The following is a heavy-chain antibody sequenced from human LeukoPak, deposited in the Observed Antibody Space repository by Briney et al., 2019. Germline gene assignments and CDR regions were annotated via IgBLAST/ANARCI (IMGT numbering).Heavy chain of an antibody. CDR3: ATDSYPYGDYALGY. D-gene: IGHD4-17*01. V-gene: IGHV3-23*01. CDR1: GFTFNSYA. CDR2: ISGSGGST. Sequence: GSLRLSCAASGFTFNSYAMSWVRQAPGKGLEWVSAISGSGGSTYYADSVKGRFTISRDNSKNTLYLQMNSLRAEDTAVYYCATDSYPYGDYALGYWGQGTLVTVSS. J-gene: IGHJ4*02.